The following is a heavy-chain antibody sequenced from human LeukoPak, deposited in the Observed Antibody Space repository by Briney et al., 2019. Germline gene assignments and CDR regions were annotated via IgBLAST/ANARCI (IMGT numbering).Heavy chain of an antibody. V-gene: IGHV1-46*01. D-gene: IGHD1-7*01. CDR1: GYTFTSYY. Sequence: GGSVKVSCKASGYTFTSYYMHWVRQAPGQGLEWMGIINPSGGSTSYAQKFQGRVTITADKSTSTAYMELSSLRSEDTAVYYCARDRRDWYYVFDYWGQGTLVTVSS. CDR2: INPSGGST. J-gene: IGHJ4*02. CDR3: ARDRRDWYYVFDY.